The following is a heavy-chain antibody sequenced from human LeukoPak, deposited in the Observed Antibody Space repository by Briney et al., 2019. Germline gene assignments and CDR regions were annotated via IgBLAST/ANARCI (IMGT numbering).Heavy chain of an antibody. CDR3: ARTIAQYTNTWLYYYYGLDV. CDR2: ISGGGEDT. CDR1: GFSFRSFS. V-gene: IGHV3-23*01. D-gene: IGHD6-13*01. Sequence: GGSLRLSCTASGFSFRSFSMSWVRQAPGQGLEWVSSISGGGEDTYYADSVKGRFTISRDNSETTLYLQMNSLGADDTALYHCARTIAQYTNTWLYYYYGLDVWGQGTTVTVSS. J-gene: IGHJ6*02.